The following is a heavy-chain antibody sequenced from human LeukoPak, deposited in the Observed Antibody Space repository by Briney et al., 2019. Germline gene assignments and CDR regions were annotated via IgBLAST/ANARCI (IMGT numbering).Heavy chain of an antibody. CDR2: INANSGTT. Sequence: GGSLRLSCAASGFAFSVYAMSWLRQPPGKGLEWVSTINANSGTTSYAASVRGRFTISRGNSKNTLYLQLNTLRADDTATYYCAKPISGGLAVTADWFHPWGQGTLVVVSS. CDR3: AKPISGGLAVTADWFHP. D-gene: IGHD6-19*01. V-gene: IGHV3-23*01. J-gene: IGHJ5*01. CDR1: GFAFSVYA.